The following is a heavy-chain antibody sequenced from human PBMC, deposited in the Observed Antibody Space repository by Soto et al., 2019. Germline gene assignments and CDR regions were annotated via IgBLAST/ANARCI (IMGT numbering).Heavy chain of an antibody. V-gene: IGHV4-59*08. CDR1: GGSISSYY. Sequence: SETLSLTCTVSGGSISSYYWSWIRQPPGKGLEWIGYIYYSGSTNYNPSLKSRVTISVDTSKNQFSLKLSSVTAADTAVYYCARLWGFYIDYWGQGTLVTVSS. D-gene: IGHD3-10*01. CDR3: ARLWGFYIDY. J-gene: IGHJ4*02. CDR2: IYYSGST.